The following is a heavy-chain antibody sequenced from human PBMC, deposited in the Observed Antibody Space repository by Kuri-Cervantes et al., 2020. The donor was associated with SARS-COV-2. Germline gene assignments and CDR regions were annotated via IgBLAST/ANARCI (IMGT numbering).Heavy chain of an antibody. V-gene: IGHV4-61*05. J-gene: IGHJ4*02. CDR2: IYYSGST. CDR1: GGSISSSSYY. CDR3: ARVMSTSSIAARPRPYYFDY. D-gene: IGHD6-6*01. Sequence: GSLRLSCTVSGGSISSSSYYWGWIRQPPGKGLEWIGYIYYSGSTSYNPSLKSRVTISVDTSKNQFSLKLSSVTAADTAVYYCARVMSTSSIAARPRPYYFDYWGQGTLVTVSS.